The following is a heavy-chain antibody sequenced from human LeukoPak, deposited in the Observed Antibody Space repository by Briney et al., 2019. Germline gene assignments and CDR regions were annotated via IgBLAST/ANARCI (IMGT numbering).Heavy chain of an antibody. D-gene: IGHD5-12*01. CDR3: ARVHYGYSGYDNFDY. J-gene: IGHJ4*02. V-gene: IGHV1-8*01. CDR2: MNPNSGNT. Sequence: VASVKVSCKASGYTFTSYDINWVRQATGQGLEWMGWMNPNSGNTGYAQKFQGRVTMTRNTSISTAYMELSSLRCEDTAVYYCARVHYGYSGYDNFDYWGQGTLVTVSS. CDR1: GYTFTSYD.